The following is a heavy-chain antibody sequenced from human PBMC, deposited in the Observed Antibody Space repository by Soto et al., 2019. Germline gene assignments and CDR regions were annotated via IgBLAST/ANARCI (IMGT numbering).Heavy chain of an antibody. V-gene: IGHV3-30-3*01. D-gene: IGHD6-13*01. CDR3: ARDRGSSSWYLFDY. J-gene: IGHJ4*02. CDR2: ISYDGSNK. CDR1: GFTFSSYA. Sequence: PGGSLRLSCAASGFTFSSYAMHWVRQAPGKGLEWVAVISYDGSNKYYADSVKGRFTISRDNSKNTLYLQMNSLRAEDTAVYYCARDRGSSSWYLFDYWGQGTLVT.